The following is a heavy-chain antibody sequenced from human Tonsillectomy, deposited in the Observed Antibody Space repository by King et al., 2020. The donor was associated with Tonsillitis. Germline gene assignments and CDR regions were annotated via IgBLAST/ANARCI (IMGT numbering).Heavy chain of an antibody. J-gene: IGHJ3*02. D-gene: IGHD4-23*01. CDR1: GYSFTNYR. Sequence: QLVQSGAEVKKPGESLRISCKGSGYSFTNYRISWVRQMPGKGLEWMGRIDPSDSYTNYSPSCQGHVNISDDKSISTAYLQWSSLKASDTAMYYCARVYGANLAEAFDIWGQGTMVTVSS. CDR3: ARVYGANLAEAFDI. V-gene: IGHV5-10-1*03. CDR2: IDPSDSYT.